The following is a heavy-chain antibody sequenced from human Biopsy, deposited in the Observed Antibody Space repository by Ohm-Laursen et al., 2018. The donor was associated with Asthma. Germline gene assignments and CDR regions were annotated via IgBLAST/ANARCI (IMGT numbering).Heavy chain of an antibody. V-gene: IGHV3-30*14. Sequence: SLRLSCSASGFTFRSYAMHWVRQAPGKGLEWVASLSYDENNRYYADSMRGRFTISRDNSKNQLFLEIMDLRDGDTAVYFCARGYCTSRVCDPREWGQGTLVTVSS. CDR3: ARGYCTSRVCDPRE. J-gene: IGHJ4*02. CDR1: GFTFRSYA. CDR2: LSYDENNR. D-gene: IGHD2-8*01.